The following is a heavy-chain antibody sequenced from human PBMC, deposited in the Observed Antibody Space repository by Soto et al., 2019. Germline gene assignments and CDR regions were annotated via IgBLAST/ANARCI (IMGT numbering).Heavy chain of an antibody. CDR3: ARVLRDTLFGVYIMGGLDYYSAMDV. V-gene: IGHV2-26*01. J-gene: IGHJ6*02. CDR2: IFSNDEK. D-gene: IGHD3-3*01. Sequence: ASGPTLVNPTETLTLTCTVSGFSLSNARMGVSWIRQPPGKALEWLAHIFSNDEKSYSTSLKSRLTISKDTSKSQVVLTMTNVDPVDTATYYCARVLRDTLFGVYIMGGLDYYSAMDVWGQGTTVTVSS. CDR1: GFSLSNARMG.